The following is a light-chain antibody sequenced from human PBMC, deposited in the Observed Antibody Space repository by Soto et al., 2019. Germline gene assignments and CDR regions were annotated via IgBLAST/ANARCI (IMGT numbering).Light chain of an antibody. V-gene: IGKV3-15*01. J-gene: IGKJ4*01. CDR3: QQYDAWPLT. CDR1: QSVSSN. Sequence: EIVMTQSPATLSVSPGERATLSCRASQSVSSNLAWYQQRPGQPPRLLIYDAIIRAPDVPARFSGSWSGTEFTLTINSLQSEDFAVYYCQQYDAWPLTFGGGTKVDIK. CDR2: DAI.